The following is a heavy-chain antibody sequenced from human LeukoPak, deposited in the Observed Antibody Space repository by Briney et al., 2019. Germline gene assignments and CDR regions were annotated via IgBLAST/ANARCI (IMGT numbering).Heavy chain of an antibody. CDR2: ISYDGSNK. D-gene: IGHD4-23*01. Sequence: PGGSLRLSCAASGFTFTSYGMHWVRQAPGKGLEWVAVISYDGSNKYSADSVKGGFTISRDNCNNTMNLQMNSLRAEDTDVYYCAKELRIRTTVVDYWGQGTLVTVSS. CDR3: AKELRIRTTVVDY. V-gene: IGHV3-30*18. J-gene: IGHJ4*02. CDR1: GFTFTSYG.